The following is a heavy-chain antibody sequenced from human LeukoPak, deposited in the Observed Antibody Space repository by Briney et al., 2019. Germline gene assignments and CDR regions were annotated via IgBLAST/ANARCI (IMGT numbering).Heavy chain of an antibody. CDR3: ATTGSSEDNWFDP. V-gene: IGHV4-61*02. CDR2: IYTSGST. J-gene: IGHJ5*02. CDR1: GGSISSGGYY. D-gene: IGHD1-26*01. Sequence: PSETLSLTCTVSGGSISSGGYYWSWIRQPAGKGLEWIGRIYTSGSTNYNPSLKSRVTMSVDTSKNQFSLKLSSVTAADTAVYYCATTGSSEDNWFDPWGQGTLVTVSS.